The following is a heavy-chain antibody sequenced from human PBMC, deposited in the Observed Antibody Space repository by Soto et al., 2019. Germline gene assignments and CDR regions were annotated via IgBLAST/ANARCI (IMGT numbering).Heavy chain of an antibody. V-gene: IGHV1-24*01. Sequence: ASVKVSCKVSGYTLTELSMHWVRQAPGKGLEWMGGFDPEDGETIYAQKFQGRVTMTEDTSTDTAYMELSSLRSEDTAVYYCASQLRFLEWLPDYFDYWGQGTLVTVSS. CDR2: FDPEDGET. D-gene: IGHD3-3*01. CDR3: ASQLRFLEWLPDYFDY. J-gene: IGHJ4*02. CDR1: GYTLTELS.